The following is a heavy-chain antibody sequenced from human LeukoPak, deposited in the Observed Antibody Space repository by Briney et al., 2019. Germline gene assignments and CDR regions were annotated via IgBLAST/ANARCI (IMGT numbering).Heavy chain of an antibody. V-gene: IGHV3-74*01. CDR3: AREIVRGGTSGLFDY. CDR2: INSDGRGSST. CDR1: GFTFNIYW. Sequence: GGSLRLSCAASGFTFNIYWIHWVRQVPGRGLVWVSRINSDGRGSSTIYADPVKGRFSISGDNAKNMVYLQMNSLRAEDTAVYYCAREIVRGGTSGLFDYWGQGILVTVSS. J-gene: IGHJ4*02. D-gene: IGHD3-10*01.